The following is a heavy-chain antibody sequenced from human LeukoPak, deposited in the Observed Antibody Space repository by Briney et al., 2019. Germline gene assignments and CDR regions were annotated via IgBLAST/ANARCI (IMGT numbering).Heavy chain of an antibody. Sequence: SETLSLTCTVSGGSISSGGYYWSWIRQHPGKGLEWIGYIYYSGSTYYNPSLKSRVTISVDRSKNQFSLKLSSVTAADTAVYYCARVPRAGATSDAFDIWGQGTMVTVSS. V-gene: IGHV4-31*03. D-gene: IGHD1-26*01. CDR2: IYYSGST. J-gene: IGHJ3*02. CDR3: ARVPRAGATSDAFDI. CDR1: GGSISSGGYY.